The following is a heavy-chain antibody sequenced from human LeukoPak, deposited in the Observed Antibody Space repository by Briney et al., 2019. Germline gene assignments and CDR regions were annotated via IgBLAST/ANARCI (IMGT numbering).Heavy chain of an antibody. CDR3: ARDQVDYDIPDHFDY. Sequence: SETLSLTCTVSGGSMGSSAYYWVWIRQPPGKGLEWIGSVYYSGSTYYNPSLKSRVTISVDTFKNQFSLKLNSVTAADTAVYFCARDQVDYDIPDHFDYWGKGTLVTVSS. J-gene: IGHJ4*02. CDR1: GGSMGSSAYY. CDR2: VYYSGST. V-gene: IGHV4-39*07. D-gene: IGHD3-22*01.